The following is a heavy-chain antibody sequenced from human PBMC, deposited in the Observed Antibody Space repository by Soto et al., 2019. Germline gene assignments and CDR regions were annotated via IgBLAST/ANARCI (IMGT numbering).Heavy chain of an antibody. CDR3: ARRGWSSSDYFDY. V-gene: IGHV5-51*01. CDR1: GYSFTNYW. Sequence: GESLKISCKGSGYSFTNYWIAWVRQMPGKGLEWMGIIYPGDSDTRYSPSFEGQVTISADRSITTAYLQWSTLKASDTAMYYCARRGWSSSDYFDYWGQGTLVTVSS. D-gene: IGHD6-13*01. CDR2: IYPGDSDT. J-gene: IGHJ4*02.